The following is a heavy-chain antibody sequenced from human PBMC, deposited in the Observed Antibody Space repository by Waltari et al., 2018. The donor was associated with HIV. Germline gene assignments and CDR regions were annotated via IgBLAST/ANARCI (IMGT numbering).Heavy chain of an antibody. CDR2: ISGSGGST. Sequence: EVQLLESGGGLVQPGGSLRLSCAASGFTFSSYAMSWVRQAPGTGLEWVSAISGSGGSTYYADSVKGRFTISGDNSKNTLKLQMNSLRAEDTAVYYCAKVRLGLLWFGATSFDYWGQGTLVTVSS. D-gene: IGHD3-10*01. CDR1: GFTFSSYA. CDR3: AKVRLGLLWFGATSFDY. J-gene: IGHJ4*02. V-gene: IGHV3-23*01.